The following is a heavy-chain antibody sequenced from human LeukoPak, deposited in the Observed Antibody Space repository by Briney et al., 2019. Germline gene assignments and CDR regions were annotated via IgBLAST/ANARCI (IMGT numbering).Heavy chain of an antibody. CDR3: ASNTATVFDY. D-gene: IGHD2-21*02. CDR2: MYYSGST. J-gene: IGHJ4*02. CDR1: GDSISNYY. V-gene: IGHV4-59*01. Sequence: SETLSLTCTVSGDSISNYYWSWIRQPPGKGLEWIGYMYYSGSTEYNPSLRSRVTMSLEMSKHQFSLNLTSVTAADTAVYYCASNTATVFDYWGQGALVTVSS.